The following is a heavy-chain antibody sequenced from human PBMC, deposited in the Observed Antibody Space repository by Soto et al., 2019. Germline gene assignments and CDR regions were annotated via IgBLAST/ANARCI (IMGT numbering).Heavy chain of an antibody. CDR2: INHSGST. D-gene: IGHD3-3*01. CDR1: GGSFSGYY. V-gene: IGHV4-34*01. Sequence: PSETLSLTCAVYGGSFSGYYWSWIRQPPGKGLEWIGEINHSGSTNYNPSLKSRVTISVDTSKNQFSLKLSSVTAADTAVYYCARLGVVIALDYWGQGTLVTVSS. J-gene: IGHJ4*02. CDR3: ARLGVVIALDY.